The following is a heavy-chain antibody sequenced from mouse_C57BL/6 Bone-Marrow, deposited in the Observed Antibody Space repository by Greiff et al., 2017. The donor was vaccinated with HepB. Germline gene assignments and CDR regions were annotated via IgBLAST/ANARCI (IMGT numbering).Heavy chain of an antibody. V-gene: IGHV5-15*04. CDR2: ISNLAYSI. CDR3: ARRLNWYFDV. J-gene: IGHJ1*03. Sequence: EVQVVESGGGLVQPGGSLKLSCAASGFTFSDYGMAWVRQAPRKGPEWVAFISNLAYSIYYADTVTGRFTISRENAKNTLYLEMSSLRSEDTAMYYCARRLNWYFDVWGTGTTVTVSS. CDR1: GFTFSDYG.